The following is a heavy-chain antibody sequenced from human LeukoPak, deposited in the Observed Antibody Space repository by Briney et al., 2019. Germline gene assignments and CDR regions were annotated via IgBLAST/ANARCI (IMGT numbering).Heavy chain of an antibody. V-gene: IGHV1-2*02. CDR1: GYTFTGYN. CDR3: ARDGQDDFDWLPTKNPPDY. Sequence: ASVKVSCKASGYTFTGYNMHWVRQAPGQGLEWMGWINPNSGGTNFAQKFQGRVTMTRDTSISTAYMELSRLRSDDTAVYYCARDGQDDFDWLPTKNPPDYWGQGTLVTVSS. J-gene: IGHJ4*02. CDR2: INPNSGGT. D-gene: IGHD3-9*01.